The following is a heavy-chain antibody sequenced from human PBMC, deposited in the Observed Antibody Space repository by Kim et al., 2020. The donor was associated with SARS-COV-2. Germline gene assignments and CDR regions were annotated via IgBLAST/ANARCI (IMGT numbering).Heavy chain of an antibody. D-gene: IGHD3-22*01. CDR2: IIPIFGTA. V-gene: IGHV1-69*13. CDR1: GGTFSSYA. J-gene: IGHJ4*02. Sequence: SVKVSCKASGGTFSSYAISWVRQAPGQGLEWMGGIIPIFGTANYAQKFQGRVTITADESTSTAYMELSSLRSEDTAVYYCASSVGYDSSGYPNYYFDYWGQGTLVTVSS. CDR3: ASSVGYDSSGYPNYYFDY.